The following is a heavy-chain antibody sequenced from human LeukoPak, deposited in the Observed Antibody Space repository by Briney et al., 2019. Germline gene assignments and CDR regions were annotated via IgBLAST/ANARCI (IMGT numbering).Heavy chain of an antibody. D-gene: IGHD6-6*01. CDR1: GYTFSSYA. Sequence: ASVKVSCKASGYTFSSYAISWVRQAPGQGLEWMGRIIPILGIANYAQKFQGRVTITADKSTSTAYMELSSLRSEDTAVYYCARGGYSSSPWFDPWGQGTLVTVSS. J-gene: IGHJ5*02. CDR2: IIPILGIA. V-gene: IGHV1-69*04. CDR3: ARGGYSSSPWFDP.